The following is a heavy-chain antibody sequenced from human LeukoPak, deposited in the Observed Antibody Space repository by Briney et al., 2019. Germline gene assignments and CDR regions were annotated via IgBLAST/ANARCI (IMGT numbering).Heavy chain of an antibody. J-gene: IGHJ5*02. CDR1: GGSISTYY. CDR2: IYYSGST. Sequence: PSETLSLTCTVSGGSISTYYWSWIRQPPGKGLEWIGYIYYSGSTNYNPSLKSRVTISVDTSKSQFSLKLSSVTAADTAIYYCARGGYYGSGNDFRFDPWGQGTLVTVSS. D-gene: IGHD3-10*01. V-gene: IGHV4-59*01. CDR3: ARGGYYGSGNDFRFDP.